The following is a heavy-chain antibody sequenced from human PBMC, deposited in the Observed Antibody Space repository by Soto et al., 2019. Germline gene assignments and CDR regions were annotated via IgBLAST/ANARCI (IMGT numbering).Heavy chain of an antibody. CDR1: GYTFTSYG. D-gene: IGHD3-10*01. J-gene: IGHJ4*02. Sequence: ASVKVSCKASGYTFTSYGISWVRQAPGQGLEWMGWISAHNGNTNYARKLQGRVTMTTDTSTSTAYMELRSLRSDDTAVYYCARAPRGSPTLLWFGELLYPNFDYWGQGTLVTVSS. CDR2: ISAHNGNT. V-gene: IGHV1-18*01. CDR3: ARAPRGSPTLLWFGELLYPNFDY.